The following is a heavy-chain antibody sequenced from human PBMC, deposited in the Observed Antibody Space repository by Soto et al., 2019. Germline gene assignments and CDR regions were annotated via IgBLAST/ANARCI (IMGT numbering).Heavy chain of an antibody. CDR2: ISSSSSYI. Sequence: GGSLRLSCAASGFTFSSYSMNWVRQAPGKGLEWVSSISSSSSYIYYADSVKGRFTISRDNAKNSLYLQMNSLRAEDTAVYYCARGKYYYDSSGPNDSWGQGTLVTVSS. J-gene: IGHJ4*02. V-gene: IGHV3-21*01. D-gene: IGHD3-22*01. CDR1: GFTFSSYS. CDR3: ARGKYYYDSSGPNDS.